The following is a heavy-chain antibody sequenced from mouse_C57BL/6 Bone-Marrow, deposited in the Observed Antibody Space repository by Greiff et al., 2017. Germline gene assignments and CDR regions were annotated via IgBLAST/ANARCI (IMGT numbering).Heavy chain of an antibody. CDR3: ARFVRGLAY. V-gene: IGHV1-82*01. Sequence: QVQLQQSGPELVKPGASVKISCKASGYAFSSSWMTWVKQRPGTGLEWIGRIYPGDGDTNYNGKFKGKATLAADKSSSTAYMQLSSLTSEDSAVYFCARFVRGLAYWGQGTLVTVSA. CDR1: GYAFSSSW. D-gene: IGHD3-3*01. J-gene: IGHJ3*01. CDR2: IYPGDGDT.